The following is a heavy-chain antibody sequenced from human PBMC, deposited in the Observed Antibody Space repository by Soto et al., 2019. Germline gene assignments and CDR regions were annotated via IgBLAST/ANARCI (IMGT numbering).Heavy chain of an antibody. V-gene: IGHV3-21*01. J-gene: IGHJ4*02. Sequence: ESGGGLVKPGGSLRLSCAASGFTFSSHTMNWVRQAPGKGLEWVSSITSSSRDVFYADSVKGRFTISRDNAKSSLYLQMSSLRAEDTAIYYCVKEVEGFDYWGQGTLVTVSS. D-gene: IGHD1-1*01. CDR3: VKEVEGFDY. CDR1: GFTFSSHT. CDR2: ITSSSRDV.